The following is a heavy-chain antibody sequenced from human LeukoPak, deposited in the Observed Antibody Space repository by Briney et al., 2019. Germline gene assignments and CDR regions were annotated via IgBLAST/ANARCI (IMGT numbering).Heavy chain of an antibody. V-gene: IGHV3-43*02. CDR1: GFSFDDYA. Sequence: GGSLRLSCAASGFSFDDYAMHWVRQTPGKGLEWVSLISGDGGSTYYADSVKGRFTISRDNSKNSLYLQLNSLRTEDTAVYYCARGGLSYFDYWGQGTLVTVSS. CDR2: ISGDGGST. J-gene: IGHJ4*02. D-gene: IGHD3-16*01. CDR3: ARGGLSYFDY.